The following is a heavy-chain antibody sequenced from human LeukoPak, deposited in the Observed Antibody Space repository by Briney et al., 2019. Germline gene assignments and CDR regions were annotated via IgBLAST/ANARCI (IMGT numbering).Heavy chain of an antibody. CDR2: ISGSGGST. CDR1: GFTFSSYA. CDR3: ARGDYDYVWGSYRSPYYFDY. D-gene: IGHD3-16*02. J-gene: IGHJ4*02. V-gene: IGHV3-23*01. Sequence: GGSLRLSCAAAGFTFSSYAMSWVRQAPGKGLEWVSAISGSGGSTYYADSVKGRFTISRDNSKNTLYLQMNSLRAEDTAVYYCARGDYDYVWGSYRSPYYFDYWGQGTLVTVSS.